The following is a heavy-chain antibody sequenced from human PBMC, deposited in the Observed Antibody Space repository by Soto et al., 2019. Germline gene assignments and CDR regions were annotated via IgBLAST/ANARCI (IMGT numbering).Heavy chain of an antibody. Sequence: QVQLVESGGGVVQPGRSLRLSCAASGFTFSSYAMHWVRQAPGKGLEWVAVISYDGSNKYYADSVKGRFTLSRDNSKNTPYLQMNSLRAEDTVVDYCETDGAPQGDGIRWDVVNWCDPWGQVTLVTVSS. CDR3: ETDGAPQGDGIRWDVVNWCDP. V-gene: IGHV3-30-3*01. CDR1: GFTFSSYA. D-gene: IGHD1-26*01. CDR2: ISYDGSNK. J-gene: IGHJ5*02.